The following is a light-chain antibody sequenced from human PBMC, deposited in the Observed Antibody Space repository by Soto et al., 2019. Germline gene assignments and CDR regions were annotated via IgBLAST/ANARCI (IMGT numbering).Light chain of an antibody. CDR2: AAS. Sequence: DIQMTQSPPSLSASVGDRITFTCRASQGVSNYLAWDQQKPGRRPKLLIYAASTLQSGVPSRFSGSGSGRDFTRNISSLQPEDVATYYCQKYNSVPFTFGPGTKVEIK. V-gene: IGKV1-27*01. CDR1: QGVSNY. CDR3: QKYNSVPFT. J-gene: IGKJ3*01.